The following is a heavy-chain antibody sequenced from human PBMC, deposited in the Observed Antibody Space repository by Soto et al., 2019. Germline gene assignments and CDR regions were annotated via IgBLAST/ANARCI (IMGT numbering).Heavy chain of an antibody. Sequence: LGESLKISCKASGYTFTNYWIGWVRQMHGKGLEWMAIIYGDDSDIRYSPSFQGQVTVSLDKSITTAYLQVSSLKASDSAMYYCARHVDYYYGMDVWGQGTTVTVSS. J-gene: IGHJ6*02. CDR3: ARHVDYYYGMDV. CDR1: GYTFTNYW. V-gene: IGHV5-51*01. CDR2: IYGDDSDI.